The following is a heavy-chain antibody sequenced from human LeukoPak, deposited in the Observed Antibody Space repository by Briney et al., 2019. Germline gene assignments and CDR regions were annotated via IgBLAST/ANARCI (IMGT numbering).Heavy chain of an antibody. CDR3: ARVIYSGWEGELSD. Sequence: GGSLRLSCAASGFSFSSYWMYWVRQAPGKGLVWVSRINSDGSTTSYADSVMGRFTIPRDNAKNNLYLQMNSLRAEDTAVYYCARVIYSGWEGELSDWGQGTLVTVSA. V-gene: IGHV3-74*01. J-gene: IGHJ4*02. CDR2: INSDGSTT. CDR1: GFSFSSYW. D-gene: IGHD6-19*01.